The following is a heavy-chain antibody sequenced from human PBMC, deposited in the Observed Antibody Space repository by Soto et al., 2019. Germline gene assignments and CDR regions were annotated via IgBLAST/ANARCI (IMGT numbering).Heavy chain of an antibody. J-gene: IGHJ5*02. D-gene: IGHD4-17*01. Sequence: QVQLVQSGAEVKKPGSSVKVSCKASGGTFSSYAISWVRQAPGQGLEWMGGIIPIFGTANYAQKFQGRVTSTAGGPPSQGHMERRSLRAEDKAVYYCARGSGTSYGDYVPGPVGWFDPWGQGTLVHVSS. CDR1: GGTFSSYA. CDR3: ARGSGTSYGDYVPGPVGWFDP. V-gene: IGHV1-69*01. CDR2: IIPIFGTA.